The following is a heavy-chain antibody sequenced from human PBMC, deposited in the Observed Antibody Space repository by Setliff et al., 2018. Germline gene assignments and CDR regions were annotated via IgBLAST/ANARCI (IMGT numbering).Heavy chain of an antibody. D-gene: IGHD1-26*01. CDR1: GDSISSGDYF. CDR3: AREVGTSTSSDAFDV. V-gene: IGHV4-30-4*08. Sequence: SETLSLTCTVSGDSISSGDYFWSWIRQPPGKGLEWIAYIYHGGSAYYNPSLKSRVTMSVDTSKNQFSLHLTSVTAADTAVYYCAREVGTSTSSDAFDVWGQGMMVTVSS. CDR2: IYHGGSA. J-gene: IGHJ3*01.